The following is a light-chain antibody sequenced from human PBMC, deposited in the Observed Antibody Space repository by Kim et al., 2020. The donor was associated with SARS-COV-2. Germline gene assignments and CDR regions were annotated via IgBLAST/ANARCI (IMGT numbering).Light chain of an antibody. CDR2: GAS. Sequence: PGERATLSCRASQTVSSNYLGWYQQKPGQAPRLRIYGASSRATGIPDRFSGSGSGTDFTLTISGLEPEDFAVYYCQQYGTSPPYTFGQGTKLEI. CDR1: QTVSSNY. J-gene: IGKJ2*01. CDR3: QQYGTSPPYT. V-gene: IGKV3-20*01.